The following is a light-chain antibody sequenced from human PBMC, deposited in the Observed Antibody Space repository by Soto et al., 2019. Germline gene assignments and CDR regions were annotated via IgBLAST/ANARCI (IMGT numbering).Light chain of an antibody. CDR3: QAWDSSTKVV. CDR1: KLGDKY. CDR2: QDS. J-gene: IGLJ2*01. V-gene: IGLV3-1*01. Sequence: SYELTQPPSVSVSPGQTASITCSGDKLGDKYACWCQQKPGQSPVLVIYQDSKRPSGIPERFSGSNSGNTATLTISGTQAMDEADYYCQAWDSSTKVVFGGGTQLTVL.